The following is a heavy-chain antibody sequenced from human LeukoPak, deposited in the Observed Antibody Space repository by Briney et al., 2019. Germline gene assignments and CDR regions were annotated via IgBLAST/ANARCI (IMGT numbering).Heavy chain of an antibody. V-gene: IGHV3-30*18. CDR3: AKDMSSDSGSWNGYFDY. J-gene: IGHJ4*02. CDR2: ISYDGSNK. D-gene: IGHD1-26*01. Sequence: GRSLRLSCAASGFTFSSYGMHWVRQAPGKGLEWVAVISYDGSNKYYADSVKGRFTISRDNSKNTLYLQMNSLRVEDTAVYYCAKDMSSDSGSWNGYFDYWGQGTLVTVSS. CDR1: GFTFSSYG.